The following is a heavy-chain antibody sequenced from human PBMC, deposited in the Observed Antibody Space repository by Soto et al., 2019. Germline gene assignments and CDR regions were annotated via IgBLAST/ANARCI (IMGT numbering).Heavy chain of an antibody. Sequence: SVKVSCKATGGTFSSSSITWVRQAPGKGLEWMGGIIPTFGTSNYAPRFQGSVTFPADTSTGTAYISPLSLRSEDTAFCFGPRGFKNNWAVFDLWGQGTLVTVSS. J-gene: IGHJ5*02. CDR1: GGTFSSSS. CDR3: PRGFKNNWAVFDL. V-gene: IGHV1-69*06. CDR2: IIPTFGTS. D-gene: IGHD1-1*01.